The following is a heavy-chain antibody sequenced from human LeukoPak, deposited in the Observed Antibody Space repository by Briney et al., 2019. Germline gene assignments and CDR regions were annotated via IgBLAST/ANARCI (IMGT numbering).Heavy chain of an antibody. CDR1: GGSISSNSYY. J-gene: IGHJ6*03. Sequence: SETLSLTCAVSGGSISSNSYYWGWIRQPPGKGLEWIGSIYYSGSTYYNPSLKSRVTISVDTSKNQFSLKLSSVTAADTAVYYCARDQGADNVDYYYYMDVWGKGTTVTVSS. CDR3: ARDQGADNVDYYYYMDV. CDR2: IYYSGST. V-gene: IGHV4-39*07. D-gene: IGHD5-12*01.